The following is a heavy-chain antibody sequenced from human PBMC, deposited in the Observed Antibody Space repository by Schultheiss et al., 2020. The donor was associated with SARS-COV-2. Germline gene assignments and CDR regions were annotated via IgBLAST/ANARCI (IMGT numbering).Heavy chain of an antibody. CDR2: IYYSGTT. CDR1: GGSISSGDYY. CDR3: AKDLGTYYDFWSGSPFDP. Sequence: SQTLSLTCSVSGGSISSGDYYWSWIRQSPGKGLEWIGYIYYSGTTYYNPSLKSRVTMSVDTSTNQFALKLNSVSAADTAVYYCAKDLGTYYDFWSGSPFDPWGQGTLVTVSS. J-gene: IGHJ5*02. V-gene: IGHV4-30-4*01. D-gene: IGHD3-3*01.